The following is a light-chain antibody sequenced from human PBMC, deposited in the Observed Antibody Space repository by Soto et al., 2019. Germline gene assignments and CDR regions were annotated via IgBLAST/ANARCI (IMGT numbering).Light chain of an antibody. CDR2: GAS. V-gene: IGKV3-20*01. CDR3: QQYGSSGT. CDR1: QHVSTY. J-gene: IGKJ1*01. Sequence: EILLTQSPATLSLSPGEGATLSFRASQHVSTYVAWYQQKPGHAPRLLIYGASNRATGIPDRFSGSGSGTDFTLTISRLEPEDFAVYYCQQYGSSGTFGQGTKVDI.